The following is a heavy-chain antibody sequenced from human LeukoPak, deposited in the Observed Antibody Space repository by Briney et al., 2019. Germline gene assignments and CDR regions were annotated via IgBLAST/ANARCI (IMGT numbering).Heavy chain of an antibody. D-gene: IGHD3-10*01. Sequence: PSETLSLTCTVSGASICIGSHHWSWIRQPAGKGLERIGRIYTSGSTNYNPSLKSRVSISVDMSKNQFSLKLSSVTAADTAVYYCARDKGGFLYFGEYDPWGQGTLVTVSS. J-gene: IGHJ5*02. CDR2: IYTSGST. CDR3: ARDKGGFLYFGEYDP. V-gene: IGHV4-61*02. CDR1: GASICIGSHH.